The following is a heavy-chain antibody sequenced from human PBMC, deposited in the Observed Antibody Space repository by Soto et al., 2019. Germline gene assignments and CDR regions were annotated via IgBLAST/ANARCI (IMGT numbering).Heavy chain of an antibody. V-gene: IGHV3-30*18. J-gene: IGHJ4*02. CDR2: ISYDGSIE. CDR3: AKDLSVSY. Sequence: GGSLRLSCAASGFSFSDYAMHWFRQAPGKGLEWVAVISYDGSIEYYADSVKGRFAISRDNSNNALYLQMDSLRPEDTAVYYCAKDLSVSYWGQGTLVTVSS. CDR1: GFSFSDYA.